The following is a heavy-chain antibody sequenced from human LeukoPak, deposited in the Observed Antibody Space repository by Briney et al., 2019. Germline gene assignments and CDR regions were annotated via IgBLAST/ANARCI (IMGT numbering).Heavy chain of an antibody. CDR3: AKQKSWFGFDY. J-gene: IGHJ4*02. V-gene: IGHV3-23*01. CDR2: ISGSGGST. Sequence: GGSLRLSCAASGFTFSSYAMSWVRQAPGKGLEWVSAISGSGGSTYYADSVKGWFTISRDNSKNTLYLQMNSLRVEDTAVYYCAKQKSWFGFDYWGQGTLVTVSS. D-gene: IGHD3-10*01. CDR1: GFTFSSYA.